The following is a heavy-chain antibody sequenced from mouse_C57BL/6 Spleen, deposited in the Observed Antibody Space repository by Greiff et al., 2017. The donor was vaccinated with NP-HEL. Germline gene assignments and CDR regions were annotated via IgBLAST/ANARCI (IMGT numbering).Heavy chain of an antibody. CDR2: IWSGGST. V-gene: IGHV2-2*01. D-gene: IGHD2-4*01. CDR1: GFSLTSYG. J-gene: IGHJ3*01. Sequence: VKLVESGPGLVQPSQSLSITCTVSGFSLTSYGVHWVRQSPGKGLEWLGVIWSGGSTDYNAAFISRLSISKDNSKSQVFFKMNSLQADDTAIYYCTSPYDYDVPFAYWGQGTLVTVSA. CDR3: TSPYDYDVPFAY.